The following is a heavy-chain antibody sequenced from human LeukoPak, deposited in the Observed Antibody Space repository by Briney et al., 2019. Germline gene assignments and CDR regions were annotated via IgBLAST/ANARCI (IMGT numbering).Heavy chain of an antibody. Sequence: SVKVSCKASGGTFSSYAISWVRQAPGQGLEWMGGIIPIFGTANYAQKFRGRVTITTDESTSTAYMELSSLRSEDTAVYYCARGVVRGLYFDYWGQGTLVTVSS. D-gene: IGHD3-10*01. J-gene: IGHJ4*02. CDR3: ARGVVRGLYFDY. CDR2: IIPIFGTA. V-gene: IGHV1-69*05. CDR1: GGTFSSYA.